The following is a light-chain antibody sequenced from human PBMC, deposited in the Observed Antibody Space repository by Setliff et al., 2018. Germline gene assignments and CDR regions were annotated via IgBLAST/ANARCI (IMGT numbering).Light chain of an antibody. CDR3: SSYAGSNHLV. CDR2: DVS. Sequence: QSVLTQPPSASGSPGQSVTISCTGTSNDVSGYNYVSWYQQHPGKAPQLMIYDVSKRPSGVPDRFSGYKSGNTASLTVSGLQAEDEADYYCSSYAGSNHLVFGTGTKVTVL. V-gene: IGLV2-8*01. J-gene: IGLJ1*01. CDR1: SNDVSGYNY.